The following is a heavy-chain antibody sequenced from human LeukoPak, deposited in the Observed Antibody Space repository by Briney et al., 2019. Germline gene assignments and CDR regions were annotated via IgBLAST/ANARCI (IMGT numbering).Heavy chain of an antibody. V-gene: IGHV4-31*03. CDR1: GGSISSGGYY. Sequence: SETLSLTCTVSGGSISSGGYYWSWIRQHPGKGLEWIGYIYYSGSTYYNPSLKSRVTISVDTSKNQFSLKLSSVTAADTAVYYCARVPHRSITHMDVWGKGTTVTVSS. CDR3: ARVPHRSITHMDV. CDR2: IYYSGST. J-gene: IGHJ6*03.